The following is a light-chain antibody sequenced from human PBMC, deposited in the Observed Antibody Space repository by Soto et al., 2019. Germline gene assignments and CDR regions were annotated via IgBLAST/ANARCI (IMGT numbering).Light chain of an antibody. Sequence: EIVLTQSPGTLSLSPGERATLSCRASQSVSSSYLAWYQQKPGQAPRLLIYDASRRATGIPDRFSGSGSGTDVTLTISRMEPEDFAVFYCQQYSRSPGTFGQGTKLEIK. CDR2: DAS. J-gene: IGKJ2*01. CDR1: QSVSSSY. CDR3: QQYSRSPGT. V-gene: IGKV3-20*01.